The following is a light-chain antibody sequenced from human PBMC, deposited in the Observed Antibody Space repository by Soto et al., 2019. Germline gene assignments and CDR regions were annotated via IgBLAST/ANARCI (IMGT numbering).Light chain of an antibody. V-gene: IGLV2-14*01. Sequence: QSALTQPASVSGSPGQSITISCTGTSSDVGGYNYVSWYQQHPGKAPKLMIYDVSNRPSGVSNRFSGSKSGNTASLTISGLQAGDEADYYCNSYTGSSTPYVFGTGTKVTVL. CDR1: SSDVGGYNY. CDR3: NSYTGSSTPYV. CDR2: DVS. J-gene: IGLJ1*01.